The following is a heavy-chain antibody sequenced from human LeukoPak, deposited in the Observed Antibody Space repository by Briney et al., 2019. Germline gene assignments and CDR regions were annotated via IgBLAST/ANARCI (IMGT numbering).Heavy chain of an antibody. V-gene: IGHV3-30*18. J-gene: IGHJ4*02. CDR1: GFTFSSYA. Sequence: GGSLRLSCAASGFTFSSYAMSWVRQAPGKGLEWVAVISYDGSNKYYADSVKGRFTISRDNSKNTLYLQMNSLRAEDTAVYYCAKSSSSAGQWLAYFDYWGQGTLVTVSS. CDR3: AKSSSSAGQWLAYFDY. CDR2: ISYDGSNK. D-gene: IGHD6-19*01.